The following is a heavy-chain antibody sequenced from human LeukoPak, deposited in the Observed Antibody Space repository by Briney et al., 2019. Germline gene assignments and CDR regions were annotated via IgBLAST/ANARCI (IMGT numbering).Heavy chain of an antibody. V-gene: IGHV4-59*08. CDR2: IYYSGST. CDR3: ARVVWGGDFHYSLDV. D-gene: IGHD7-27*01. J-gene: IGHJ6*03. Sequence: PSETLSLTCTVSGGSISSYYWSWIRQPPGKGLEWIGYIYYSGSTNYNPSLKSRVTMSVDTSKNQVSLKLRSVTAADTAVYYCARVVWGGDFHYSLDVWGKGTTVIVSS. CDR1: GGSISSYY.